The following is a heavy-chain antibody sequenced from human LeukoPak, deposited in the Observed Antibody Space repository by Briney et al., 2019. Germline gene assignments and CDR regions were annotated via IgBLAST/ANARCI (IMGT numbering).Heavy chain of an antibody. CDR2: LYSGGSI. J-gene: IGHJ4*02. D-gene: IGHD3/OR15-3a*01. V-gene: IGHV3-53*01. CDR3: ARDPSRGLYYFDH. CDR1: GFTVSSNY. Sequence: QPGGSLRLSCAASGFTVSSNYMSWVRQAPGKGLEWVSALYSGGSIYYADSVKGRFTISRDNSKNTLYLQMNSLRAEDTAVYYCARDPSRGLYYFDHWGQGTLVTVSS.